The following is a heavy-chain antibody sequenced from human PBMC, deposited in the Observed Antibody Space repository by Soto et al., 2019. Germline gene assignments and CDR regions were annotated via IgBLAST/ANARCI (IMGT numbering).Heavy chain of an antibody. D-gene: IGHD3-22*01. CDR1: GGSVSSGDYY. CDR3: ARVGDYYDKRPFDY. J-gene: IGHJ4*02. CDR2: IYFSGST. V-gene: IGHV4-30-4*01. Sequence: SETLSLTCTVSGGSVSSGDYYWSWIRQPPGKGLEWIGYIYFSGSTSYNPSLKSRVTISVDTSKNQFSLKLSSVTAADTAVYYCARVGDYYDKRPFDYWGQGTLVTVSS.